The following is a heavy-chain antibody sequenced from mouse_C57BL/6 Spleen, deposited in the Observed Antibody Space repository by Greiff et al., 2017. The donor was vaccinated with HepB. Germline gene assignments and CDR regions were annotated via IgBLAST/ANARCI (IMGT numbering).Heavy chain of an antibody. Sequence: EVKVEESGGGLVKPGGSLKLSCAASGFTFSDYGMHWVRQAPEKGLEWVAYISSGSSTIYYADTVKGRFTISRDNAKNTLFLQMTSLRSEDTAMYYCARDQTLYYFDYWGQGTTLTVSS. CDR2: ISSGSSTI. CDR3: ARDQTLYYFDY. CDR1: GFTFSDYG. J-gene: IGHJ2*01. V-gene: IGHV5-17*01. D-gene: IGHD1-1*01.